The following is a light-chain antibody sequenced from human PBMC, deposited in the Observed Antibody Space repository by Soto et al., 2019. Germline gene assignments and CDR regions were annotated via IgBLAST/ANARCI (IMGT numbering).Light chain of an antibody. CDR2: EVD. V-gene: IGLV2-14*01. CDR1: YTDVGGYNR. Sequence: QSALTQPASVSGSPGQSITISCTGTYTDVGGYNRVSWYQHQAGKGPKMLIFEVDNRPSGISDRFSGSKSGDTASLTISDLQAEDEADYYCVSYIESSLTHWVFGGGTKLTVL. CDR3: VSYIESSLTHWV. J-gene: IGLJ3*02.